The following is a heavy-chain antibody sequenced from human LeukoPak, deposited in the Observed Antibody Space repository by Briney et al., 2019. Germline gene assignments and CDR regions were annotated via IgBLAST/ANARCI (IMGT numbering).Heavy chain of an antibody. CDR2: IYNSGST. D-gene: IGHD3-22*01. V-gene: IGHV4-4*07. J-gene: IGHJ4*02. CDR1: GCSISSYY. CDR3: AKGNSGYYYDY. Sequence: PSETLSLTCTVSGCSISSYYWSWIRQPAGKGLEWIGRIYNSGSTSYNPSLKNRVTMSVDTSKNLFSLKLSAVTAADTAVYYCAKGNSGYYYDYWGQGTLVTVSS.